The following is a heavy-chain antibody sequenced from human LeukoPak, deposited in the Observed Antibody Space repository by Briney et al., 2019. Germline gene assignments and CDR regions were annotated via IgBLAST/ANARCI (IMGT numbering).Heavy chain of an antibody. Sequence: GRSLRLSCAASGFTFSSYGMHWVRQAPGKGLEWVAVISYDGSNKYYADSVKGRFTISRDNSKNTLYLQMNSLRAEDTAVYYCAKDGDIVVVPAAMTGGAFFDYWGQGTLVTVSS. CDR2: ISYDGSNK. V-gene: IGHV3-30*18. D-gene: IGHD2-2*01. J-gene: IGHJ4*02. CDR1: GFTFSSYG. CDR3: AKDGDIVVVPAAMTGGAFFDY.